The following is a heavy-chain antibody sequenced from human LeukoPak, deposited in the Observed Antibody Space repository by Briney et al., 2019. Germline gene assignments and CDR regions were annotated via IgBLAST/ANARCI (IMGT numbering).Heavy chain of an antibody. CDR2: IWSDGTNK. D-gene: IGHD3-9*01. J-gene: IGHJ4*02. Sequence: GGSLRLSCAASGFTFSIYGMSWVRQAPGKGLEWVAFIWSDGTNKYYADAVKGRFTISRDNSKDPLFLQMNSLRAEDTAVYYCARGQYYNILTGFRSRFLGFDSWGQGTLVIVSS. V-gene: IGHV3-30*02. CDR1: GFTFSIYG. CDR3: ARGQYYNILTGFRSRFLGFDS.